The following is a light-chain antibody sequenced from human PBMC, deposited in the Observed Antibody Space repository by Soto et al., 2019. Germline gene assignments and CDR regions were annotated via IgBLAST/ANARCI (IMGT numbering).Light chain of an antibody. CDR1: SSTIGAGYD. CDR2: GNS. CDR3: QSYDSSLSGYV. V-gene: IGLV1-40*01. Sequence: QSVLTQPPSVSGAPGQRVTLSCTGSSSTIGAGYDVHWYQQLPGTAPKLLIYGNSNRPSGVPDRFSGSKSGTSASLAITGLQAEDXADYYCQSYDSSLSGYVFGTGTKLTV. J-gene: IGLJ1*01.